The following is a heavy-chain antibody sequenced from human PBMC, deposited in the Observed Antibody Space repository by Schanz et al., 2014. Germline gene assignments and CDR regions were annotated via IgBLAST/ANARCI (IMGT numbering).Heavy chain of an antibody. CDR2: INWNGGST. CDR1: GFGFDDYA. Sequence: EVQLVESGGGVVRPGGSLRLSCAASGFGFDDYAMSWVRQAPGKGLEWVSGINWNGGSTGYADSVKGRFTISRGNAKNCLYLQMNSLRAENTALYDCARDSGSSSWYPSDYWGQGTLVTVSA. V-gene: IGHV3-20*01. D-gene: IGHD6-13*01. J-gene: IGHJ4*02. CDR3: ARDSGSSSWYPSDY.